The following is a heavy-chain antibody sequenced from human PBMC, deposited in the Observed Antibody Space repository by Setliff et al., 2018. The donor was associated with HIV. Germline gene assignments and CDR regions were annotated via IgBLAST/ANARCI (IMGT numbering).Heavy chain of an antibody. Sequence: PSETLSLTCAVYGGSFSGYYWSWIRQPPGKGLEWIGEINHSGSTNYNPSLKSRVTISVDTSKNQFSLKLSSVTAADTAVYYCARGRSGSYRRYYYYMDVWG. CDR1: GGSFSGYY. J-gene: IGHJ6*03. CDR3: ARGRSGSYRRYYYYMDV. CDR2: INHSGST. V-gene: IGHV4-34*01. D-gene: IGHD1-26*01.